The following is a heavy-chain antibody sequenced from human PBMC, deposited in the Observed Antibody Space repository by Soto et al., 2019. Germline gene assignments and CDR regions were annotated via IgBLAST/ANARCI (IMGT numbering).Heavy chain of an antibody. CDR2: IIPILDIA. Sequence: QVQLVQSGAEVKKPGSSVKVSCQASGGTFSNYAINWVRQAPGQGLEWMGRIIPILDIANYAQKFRGRVTITADKSTSTASMELSSLRSEDTAVYYCASALKGGGNTQYYFDYWGQGTLVAVSS. D-gene: IGHD2-15*01. CDR1: GGTFSNYA. V-gene: IGHV1-69*02. CDR3: ASALKGGGNTQYYFDY. J-gene: IGHJ4*02.